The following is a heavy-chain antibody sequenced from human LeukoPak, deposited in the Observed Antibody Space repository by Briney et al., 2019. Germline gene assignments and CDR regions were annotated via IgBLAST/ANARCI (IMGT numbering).Heavy chain of an antibody. D-gene: IGHD3-22*01. CDR1: GYSISSGYY. Sequence: SETLSLTCTVSGYSISSGYYWGWIRQPPGKGLEWIGSIYHSGSTYYNPSLKSRVTISVDTSKNQFSLKLSSVTAADTAVYYCAGLDSSGYYYPYYYYYYMDVWGKGTTVTVSS. CDR2: IYHSGST. V-gene: IGHV4-38-2*02. J-gene: IGHJ6*03. CDR3: AGLDSSGYYYPYYYYYYMDV.